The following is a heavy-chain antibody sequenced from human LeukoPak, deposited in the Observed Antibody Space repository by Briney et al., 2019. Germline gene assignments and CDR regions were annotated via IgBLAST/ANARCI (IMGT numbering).Heavy chain of an antibody. CDR3: ARAYDFWSGYYPTYFDY. CDR2: ISSSSSSI. D-gene: IGHD3-3*01. V-gene: IGHV3-48*01. CDR1: GFTFTTYS. Sequence: GGSLRLSCAASGFTFTTYSMNWVRQAPGKGLEWVSYISSSSSSIYYADSVKGRFTISRDNARNSLYLQMNSLRAEDTAVYYCARAYDFWSGYYPTYFDYWGQGTQLTVSS. J-gene: IGHJ4*02.